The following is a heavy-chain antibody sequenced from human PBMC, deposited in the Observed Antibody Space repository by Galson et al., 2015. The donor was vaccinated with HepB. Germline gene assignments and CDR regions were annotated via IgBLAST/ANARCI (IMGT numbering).Heavy chain of an antibody. Sequence: SLRLSCAASGFTFSSYGMHWVRQAPGKGLEWVAVIWYDGSNKYYADSVKGRFTISRDNSKNTLYLQMNSLRAEDTAVYYCARSITMIGYHDYWGQGTLVTVSS. D-gene: IGHD3-22*01. V-gene: IGHV3-33*01. J-gene: IGHJ4*02. CDR2: IWYDGSNK. CDR1: GFTFSSYG. CDR3: ARSITMIGYHDY.